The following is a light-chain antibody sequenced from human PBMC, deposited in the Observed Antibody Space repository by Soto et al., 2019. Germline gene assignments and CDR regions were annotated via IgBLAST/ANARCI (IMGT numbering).Light chain of an antibody. CDR1: QPVANNF. V-gene: IGKV3-20*01. Sequence: ENVVTQSPDTLSLYPGERATLSCRASQPVANNFLAWYQKKPGQAPRLLIHGASSRATGIPDRFSGSGSGTDFILTITRMEPEDFAVYFCQQYGRAPWTFGQGTTVEIK. CDR3: QQYGRAPWT. J-gene: IGKJ1*01. CDR2: GAS.